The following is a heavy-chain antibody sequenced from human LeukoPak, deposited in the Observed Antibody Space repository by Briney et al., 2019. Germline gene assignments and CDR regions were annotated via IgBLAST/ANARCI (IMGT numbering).Heavy chain of an antibody. CDR1: GYTFTSYY. Sequence: ASVKVSCEASGYTFTSYYMHWVRQAPGQGLEWMGIINPSGASTSYAQKFQGRVTMTRDTSTSTVYMELSSLRSEDTAVYYCARGHVLLWFGELFGIDYWGQGTLVTVSS. CDR3: ARGHVLLWFGELFGIDY. CDR2: INPSGAST. V-gene: IGHV1-46*01. J-gene: IGHJ4*02. D-gene: IGHD3-10*01.